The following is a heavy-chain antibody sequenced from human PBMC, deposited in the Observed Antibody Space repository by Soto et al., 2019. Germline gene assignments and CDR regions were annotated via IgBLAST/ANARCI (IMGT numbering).Heavy chain of an antibody. CDR2: IYYCGCT. CDR1: GGSISSYY. D-gene: IGHD3-10*01. V-gene: IGHV4-59*08. Sequence: SETLSLTCTVSGGSISSYYWSWIRQPPGKGLEWIGYIYYCGCTSYDPHREIHATLTLDTSKINLSSKLITVITADTAVEYCAGSNEYRELLRWFDPWGQGTLVTVSS. CDR3: AGSNEYRELLRWFDP. J-gene: IGHJ5*02.